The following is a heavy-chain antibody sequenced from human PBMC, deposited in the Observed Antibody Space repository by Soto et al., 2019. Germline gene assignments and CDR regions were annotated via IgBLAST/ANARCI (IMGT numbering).Heavy chain of an antibody. V-gene: IGHV1-69*13. CDR2: IIPIFGTA. Sequence: SVKVSCKASGGTFSRFAISWVRQAPGQGLEWMGGIIPIFGTANYAQKFQGRVTITADESTSTAYMELSGLRSEDTAVYYCAISRGLYYYDSSGYPPEGMDVWGQGTTVTVSS. D-gene: IGHD3-22*01. CDR3: AISRGLYYYDSSGYPPEGMDV. CDR1: GGTFSRFA. J-gene: IGHJ6*02.